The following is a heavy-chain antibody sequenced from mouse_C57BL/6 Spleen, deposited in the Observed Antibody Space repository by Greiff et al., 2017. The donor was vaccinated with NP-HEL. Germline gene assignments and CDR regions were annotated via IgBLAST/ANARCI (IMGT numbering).Heavy chain of an antibody. CDR2: ISDGGSYT. CDR1: GFTFSSYA. CDR3: ARAHYYGSATYAMDY. D-gene: IGHD1-1*01. Sequence: EVKLVESGGGLVKPGGSLKLSCAASGFTFSSYAMSWVRQTPEKRLEWVATISDGGSYTYYPDNVKGRFTISRDNAKNNLYLQMSHLKSEDTAMYYCARAHYYGSATYAMDYWGQGTSVTVSS. V-gene: IGHV5-4*03. J-gene: IGHJ4*01.